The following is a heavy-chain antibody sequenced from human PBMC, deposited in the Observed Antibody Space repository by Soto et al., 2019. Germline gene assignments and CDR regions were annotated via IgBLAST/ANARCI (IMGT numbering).Heavy chain of an antibody. Sequence: SETLSLTCAFSGVSISSGYYYWIWIRQPPGKGLEWIGYISYSGGTHYSPSLKSRVSITVDTSKNQFSLNLASVSAEDTAVYYCARTSLTIFGPSNDYYGMGVWGRGTTVTVSS. CDR2: ISYSGGT. J-gene: IGHJ6*02. V-gene: IGHV4-30-4*01. CDR1: GVSISSGYYY. CDR3: ARTSLTIFGPSNDYYGMGV. D-gene: IGHD3-3*01.